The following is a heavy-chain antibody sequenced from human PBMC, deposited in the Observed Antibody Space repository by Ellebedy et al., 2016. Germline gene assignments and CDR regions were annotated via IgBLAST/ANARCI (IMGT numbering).Heavy chain of an antibody. CDR1: GDSMKSGDYY. D-gene: IGHD3-22*01. V-gene: IGHV4-30-4*01. CDR3: ARDISRTKGYYDSSYFEP. Sequence: SETLSLTCSVSGDSMKSGDYYWSWIRQSPGKGLEWIGYTHSTGSLQYAPSLRSRASISVDGSKNQFALRLTSVTAADAGVYFCARDISRTKGYYDSSYFEPWGQGTPVTVSS. CDR2: THSTGSL. J-gene: IGHJ5*02.